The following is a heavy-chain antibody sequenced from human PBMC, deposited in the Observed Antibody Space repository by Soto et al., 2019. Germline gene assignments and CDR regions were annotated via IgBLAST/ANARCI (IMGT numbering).Heavy chain of an antibody. CDR3: ARKDILTGLDH. Sequence: EVQLVESGGDLVQPGGSLRLSCADSVFTFTSYWLHWVRQAPGMGLVWVARINTEGSSTSYADAVKGRFTISRDNAGNTLYLEMNSLRAEDTAVYYCARKDILTGLDHWGQGTLVSVSS. CDR1: VFTFTSYW. V-gene: IGHV3-74*01. D-gene: IGHD3-9*01. J-gene: IGHJ4*02. CDR2: INTEGSST.